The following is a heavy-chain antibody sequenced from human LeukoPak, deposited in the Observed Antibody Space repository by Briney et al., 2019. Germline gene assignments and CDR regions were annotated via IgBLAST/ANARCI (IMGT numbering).Heavy chain of an antibody. CDR2: ISSSSSYI. D-gene: IGHD5/OR15-5a*01. V-gene: IGHV3-21*01. Sequence: GGSLRLSCAASGFTFSSYSMNWVRQAPGKGLEWVSSISSSSSYIYYADSVKGRFTISRDNAKNSLYLQMNSLRAEDTAVYYCARSRFVYYWYYGMDVWGQGTTVTVSS. CDR1: GFTFSSYS. J-gene: IGHJ6*02. CDR3: ARSRFVYYWYYGMDV.